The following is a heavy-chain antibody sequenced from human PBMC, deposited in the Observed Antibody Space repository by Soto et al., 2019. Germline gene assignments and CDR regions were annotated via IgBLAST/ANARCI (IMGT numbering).Heavy chain of an antibody. V-gene: IGHV4-30-4*01. CDR1: GGSISSGDYY. Sequence: QVQLQESGPGLVKPSQTLSLTCTVSGGSISSGDYYWSWIRQPPGKGLEWIGYIYYSGSTYYNPSLKSRVTISVDTSKNQFSLKLSPVTAADTAVYYCARRLDTAMVTTDYWGQGTLVTVSS. J-gene: IGHJ4*02. CDR3: ARRLDTAMVTTDY. CDR2: IYYSGST. D-gene: IGHD5-18*01.